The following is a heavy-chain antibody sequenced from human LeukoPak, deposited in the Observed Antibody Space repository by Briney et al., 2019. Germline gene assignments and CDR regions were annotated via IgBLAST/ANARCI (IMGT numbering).Heavy chain of an antibody. J-gene: IGHJ4*02. CDR2: MYYSGST. V-gene: IGHV4-39*07. Sequence: PSETLSLTCPLSGGSISIYYWGCISQPPGKWLEWIGSMYYSGSTYYNPSLKSRVTISINTAKNQFSLKLTSVTAADTAVYYCARAGGSGLIDYWGQGTLVTVSS. CDR1: GGSISIYY. D-gene: IGHD6-19*01. CDR3: ARAGGSGLIDY.